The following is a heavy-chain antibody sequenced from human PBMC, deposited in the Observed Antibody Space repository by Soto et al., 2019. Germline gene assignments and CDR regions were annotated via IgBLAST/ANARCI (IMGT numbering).Heavy chain of an antibody. D-gene: IGHD6-25*01. J-gene: IGHJ4*02. V-gene: IGHV1-46*01. CDR3: AREFQAAGLAY. CDR1: GYTFTSYY. CDR2: INPSGGST. Sequence: SMKVSCKASGYTFTSYYMHWVRQAPGKGLEWVGIINPSGGSTSYAQKFQGRVTMTRDTSTSTVSMELSSLRSEDTAVYYCAREFQAAGLAYWGQGTLVTVSS.